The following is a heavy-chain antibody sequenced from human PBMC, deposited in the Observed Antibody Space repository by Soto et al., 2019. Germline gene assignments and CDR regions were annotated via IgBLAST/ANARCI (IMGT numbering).Heavy chain of an antibody. Sequence: GGSLRLSCAASGFTFSSHEMNWVRQAPGKGLEWVSYISGSGSTIYYADSVKGRFTISRDNAKNSLYLQMNSLRAEDTAVYYCARDRRTYYYDSSGYYYRYNWFDPWGQGTLVTVSS. D-gene: IGHD3-22*01. CDR2: ISGSGSTI. J-gene: IGHJ5*02. CDR1: GFTFSSHE. V-gene: IGHV3-48*03. CDR3: ARDRRTYYYDSSGYYYRYNWFDP.